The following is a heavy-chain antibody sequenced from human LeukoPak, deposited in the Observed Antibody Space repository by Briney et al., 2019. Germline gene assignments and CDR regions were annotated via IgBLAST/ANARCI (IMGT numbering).Heavy chain of an antibody. D-gene: IGHD1-1*01. CDR3: ARSHWRDY. V-gene: IGHV4-34*01. J-gene: IGHJ4*02. CDR2: INHSGST. Sequence: PSETLSLTCAVYGGSFSGYYWSWSRQPPGKGLEWIGEINHSGSTNYNPSLKSRVTISVDTSKNQFSLKLSSVTAADTAVYYCARSHWRDYWGQGTLFTVSS. CDR1: GGSFSGYY.